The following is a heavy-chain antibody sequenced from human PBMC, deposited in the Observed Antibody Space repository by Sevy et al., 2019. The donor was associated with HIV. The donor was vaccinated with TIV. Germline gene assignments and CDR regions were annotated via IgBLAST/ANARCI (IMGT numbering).Heavy chain of an antibody. CDR2: IGTLFDT. CDR3: TRGLRIQPPYAFDI. D-gene: IGHD5-18*01. CDR1: GFTFSSYD. J-gene: IGHJ3*02. Sequence: GGSLRLSCAASGFTFSSYDFHWVRQATGNGLEWVSTIGTLFDTYYPDSVKGRFAISRENAKNSFFLQMNNLRAGDTAIYYCTRGLRIQPPYAFDIWGQGTMVTVSS. V-gene: IGHV3-13*01.